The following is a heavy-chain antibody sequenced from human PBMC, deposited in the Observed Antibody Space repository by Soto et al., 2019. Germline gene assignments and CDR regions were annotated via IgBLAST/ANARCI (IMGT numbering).Heavy chain of an antibody. CDR1: GYSFTSYW. CDR2: IYPGDSDT. CDR3: ARRGYSYGKNYYYGMDV. Sequence: GESLQISCKGSGYSFTSYWIGWVRQMPGKGLEWMGIIYPGDSDTRYSPSFQGQVTISADKSISTAYLQWSSLKASDTAMYYCARRGYSYGKNYYYGMDVWGQGTTVTV. D-gene: IGHD5-18*01. J-gene: IGHJ6*02. V-gene: IGHV5-51*01.